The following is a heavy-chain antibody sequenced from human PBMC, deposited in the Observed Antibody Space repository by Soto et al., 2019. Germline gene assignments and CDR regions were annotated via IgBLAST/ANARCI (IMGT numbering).Heavy chain of an antibody. D-gene: IGHD6-19*01. J-gene: IGHJ4*02. V-gene: IGHV3-30*18. CDR2: ISYDGSNK. CDR1: GFTFSSYG. CDR3: AQDSRGGSGWYDFAY. Sequence: QVQLVESGGGVVQPGRSLRLSCAASGFTFSSYGMHWVRQAPGKGLEWVAVISYDGSNKYYADSVKGRFTISRDNSKNALYLQMNSLRAEDTAVYYCAQDSRGGSGWYDFAYWGQGTLVTVSS.